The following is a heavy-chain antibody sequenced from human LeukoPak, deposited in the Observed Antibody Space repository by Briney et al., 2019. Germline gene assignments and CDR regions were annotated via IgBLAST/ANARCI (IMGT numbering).Heavy chain of an antibody. Sequence: GGSLRLSCAASGFTFSSYWMSWVRQAPGKGLERVANINQDGSEKYYVDSMKGRFTISRDNAKNSLFLQMNSLRAEDTAIYYCARGGTYSGSWYYFDYWGQGTLVTVSS. CDR3: ARGGTYSGSWYYFDY. CDR1: GFTFSSYW. J-gene: IGHJ4*02. D-gene: IGHD6-13*01. CDR2: INQDGSEK. V-gene: IGHV3-7*01.